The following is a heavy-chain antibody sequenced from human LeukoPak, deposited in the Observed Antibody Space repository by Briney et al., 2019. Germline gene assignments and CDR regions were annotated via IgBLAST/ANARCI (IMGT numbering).Heavy chain of an antibody. J-gene: IGHJ3*02. Sequence: SETLSLTCSVSDDSITMYYWTWIRQPPGKGLEWIAYIYDSGSTNYNPALKSRVTISVDTSKNQFSLKLSSVTAADTAVYYCAREGGTGAFDIWGQGTMVTVSP. CDR2: IYDSGST. CDR3: AREGGTGAFDI. V-gene: IGHV4-59*01. CDR1: DDSITMYY. D-gene: IGHD1-14*01.